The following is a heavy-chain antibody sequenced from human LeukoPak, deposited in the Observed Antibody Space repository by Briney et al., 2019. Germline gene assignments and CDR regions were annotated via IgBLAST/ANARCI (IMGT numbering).Heavy chain of an antibody. CDR2: IQNDASTE. CDR3: ATRKVGVVDY. D-gene: IGHD1-26*01. Sequence: GGSLRLSCAASGFIFSHYGMHWVRKAPGKGLEGVAVIQNDASTENFAESVKGRLTISRDNSKNAVFLQMNSLRAEDTAVYYCATRKVGVVDYWGQGILVTVSS. J-gene: IGHJ4*02. CDR1: GFIFSHYG. V-gene: IGHV3-33*05.